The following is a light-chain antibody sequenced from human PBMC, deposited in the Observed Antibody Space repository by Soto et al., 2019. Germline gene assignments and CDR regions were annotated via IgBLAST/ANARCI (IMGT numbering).Light chain of an antibody. CDR3: QQYGSSRT. J-gene: IGKJ1*01. CDR1: QSVSSSY. Sequence: EIVFTQSPGTLSLSPGERATPSCMASQSVSSSYLAWYQQKPGQAPRLLIYGASSRATGILDRFSGSGSGTDFTLTISRLEPEDFAVYYCQQYGSSRTFGQGTKVDI. V-gene: IGKV3-20*01. CDR2: GAS.